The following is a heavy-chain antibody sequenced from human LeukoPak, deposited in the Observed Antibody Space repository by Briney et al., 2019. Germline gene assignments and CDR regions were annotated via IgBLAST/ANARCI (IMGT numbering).Heavy chain of an antibody. CDR3: ARDRGDTFDP. D-gene: IGHD4-17*01. J-gene: IGHJ5*02. Sequence: GGSLRLSCAASGLTFSTYWMSWVRQAPGKGLEWVANINEDGSEKYYVDSVKGRFTISRDNAKNLLYLQMNSLRAEDTAVYYCARDRGDTFDPWGQGTLVTVSS. CDR1: GLTFSTYW. V-gene: IGHV3-7*03. CDR2: INEDGSEK.